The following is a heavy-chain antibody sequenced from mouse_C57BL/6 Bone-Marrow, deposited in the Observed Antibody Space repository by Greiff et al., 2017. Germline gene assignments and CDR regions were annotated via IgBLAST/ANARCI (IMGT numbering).Heavy chain of an antibody. D-gene: IGHD4-1*01. V-gene: IGHV1-81*01. CDR1: GYTFTSYG. CDR2: IYPRSGNT. Sequence: QVQLQQSGAELARPGASVKLSCKASGYTFTSYGISWVKQRTGQGLEWIGEIYPRSGNTYYNEKFKSKAILTVDTPSNTAYMQLSSLTSEDSAVFYCARSGPLGRSFDYWGQGTTLTVSS. CDR3: ARSGPLGRSFDY. J-gene: IGHJ2*01.